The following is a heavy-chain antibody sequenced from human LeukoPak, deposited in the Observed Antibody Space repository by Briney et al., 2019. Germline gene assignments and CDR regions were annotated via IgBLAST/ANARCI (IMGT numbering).Heavy chain of an antibody. J-gene: IGHJ1*01. D-gene: IGHD6-13*01. Sequence: GASVKVSCKASGYTFTSYYMHWVRQAPGQGLEWMGIINPSGGNTNYAQKFQGRVTMTRNTSISTAYMELSSLTSEDTAVYFCARNGQQVRYFQHWGQGTLVTVSS. CDR1: GYTFTSYY. V-gene: IGHV1-46*01. CDR3: ARNGQQVRYFQH. CDR2: INPSGGNT.